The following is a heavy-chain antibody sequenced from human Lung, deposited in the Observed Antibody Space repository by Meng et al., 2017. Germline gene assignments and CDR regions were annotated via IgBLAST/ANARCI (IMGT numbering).Heavy chain of an antibody. CDR2: INRDGTKP. CDR1: GFTFTDNW. Sequence: ELGGGLVPPGGSLSLCFAASGFTFTDNWMNWVRQGPGKGLVWVSRINRDGTKPTYADSVKGRFTISRDNAKNTLYLQMNNLRAEDTAFYYCTNDRLNHWGQGALVTVSS. CDR3: TNDRLNH. V-gene: IGHV3-74*01. J-gene: IGHJ1*01. D-gene: IGHD1-1*01.